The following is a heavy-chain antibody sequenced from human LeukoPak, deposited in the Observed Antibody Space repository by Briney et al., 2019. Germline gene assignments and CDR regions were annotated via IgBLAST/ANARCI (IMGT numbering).Heavy chain of an antibody. J-gene: IGHJ4*02. CDR2: IYYSGST. Sequence: SETLSLTCTVSGGSISRYYWNWIRQPPGKGLEWIGYIYYSGSTNYNPSLKSRVTISVDTSKNQFSLKLSSVTAAHTAVYYCARGADSSGYYSIFYFDYWGQGTLVTVSS. V-gene: IGHV4-59*01. CDR1: GGSISRYY. CDR3: ARGADSSGYYSIFYFDY. D-gene: IGHD3-22*01.